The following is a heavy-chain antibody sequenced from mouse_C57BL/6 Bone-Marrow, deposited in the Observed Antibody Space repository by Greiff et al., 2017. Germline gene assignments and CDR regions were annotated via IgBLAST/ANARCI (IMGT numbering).Heavy chain of an antibody. CDR1: GYTFTSYW. CDR2: IHPNSGST. V-gene: IGHV1-64*01. CDR3: ASSGLFDY. J-gene: IGHJ2*01. D-gene: IGHD3-2*02. Sequence: QVQLQQPGAELVKPGASVKLSCKASGYTFTSYWMHWVKQRPGQGLEWIGMIHPNSGSTNYNEKFTSKATLTVDKSSSTAYMQLGSLTSEDSAVYYCASSGLFDYWGQGTTLTVSS.